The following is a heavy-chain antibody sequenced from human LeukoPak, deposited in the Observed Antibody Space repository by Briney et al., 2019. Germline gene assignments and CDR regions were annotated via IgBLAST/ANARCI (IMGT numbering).Heavy chain of an antibody. J-gene: IGHJ4*02. CDR2: IYHSGST. Sequence: SETLSLTCAVSGGSFSGYYWSWIRQPPGKGLEWIGYIYHSGSTNYNPSLNSRLTISVDTSKNQFSLKLSSVTAADTAVYYCAREIFTISGDYFDYWGQGTLVTVSS. CDR1: GGSFSGYY. V-gene: IGHV4-59*01. CDR3: AREIFTISGDYFDY. D-gene: IGHD3-3*01.